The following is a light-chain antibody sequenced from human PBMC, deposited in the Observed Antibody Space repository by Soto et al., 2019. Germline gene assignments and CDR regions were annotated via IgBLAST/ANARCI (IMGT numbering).Light chain of an antibody. CDR1: QSVGMDY. CDR3: QHYGTSPR. CDR2: VAS. V-gene: IGKV3-20*01. J-gene: IGKJ1*01. Sequence: EIVLTQSPGPLSLSPGERATLSCRARQSVGMDYLAWYQQKPGQPPKLLIYVASIRASDVPDRFSASGSGTDFTLIIKRLEPEDCAVYYCQHYGTSPRFGQGTKVEIK.